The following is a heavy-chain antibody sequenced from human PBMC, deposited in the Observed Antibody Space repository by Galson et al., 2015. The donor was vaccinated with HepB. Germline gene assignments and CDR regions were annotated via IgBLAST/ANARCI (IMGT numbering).Heavy chain of an antibody. CDR2: IYPADSDT. CDR3: ARLRSSGPDY. CDR1: EYSFANYW. D-gene: IGHD7-27*01. Sequence: QSGAEVKKPGESLEISCEGSEYSFANYWIGWVRQMPGKGLELMGIIYPADSDTRYSPSFQGQVTISADKSISTAYLQWGNLKASDSAMYYCARLRSSGPDYWGQGTLVTVSS. J-gene: IGHJ4*02. V-gene: IGHV5-51*01.